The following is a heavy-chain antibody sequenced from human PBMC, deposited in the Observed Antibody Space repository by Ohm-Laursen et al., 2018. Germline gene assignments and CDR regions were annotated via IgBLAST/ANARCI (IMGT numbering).Heavy chain of an antibody. J-gene: IGHJ4*02. Sequence: SLRLSCAASGFTFRNYGMTWARQAPGKRLEWVAGIGGSGSSTYYADSVKGRFTISRDNAKNTLYLQMNSLRAEDTAVYYCARDPYDSSGYELDYWGQGTLVTVSS. CDR3: ARDPYDSSGYELDY. CDR2: IGGSGSST. CDR1: GFTFRNYG. D-gene: IGHD3-22*01. V-gene: IGHV3-23*01.